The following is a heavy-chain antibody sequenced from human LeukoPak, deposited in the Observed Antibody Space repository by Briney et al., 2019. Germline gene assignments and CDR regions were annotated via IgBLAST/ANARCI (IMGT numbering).Heavy chain of an antibody. J-gene: IGHJ6*02. CDR3: ARQEWEQQGRDYYFNGLDV. V-gene: IGHV4-39*07. Sequence: SATLSLTCTASGGSTSNVRYYLGWIRQPPGKGLEWFGTINYSGITSYSTSLKSRATISVDTSKTQLSLRLSCVTAADTAVYYCARQEWEQQGRDYYFNGLDVWGPGTTVIVSS. CDR1: GGSTSNVRYY. D-gene: IGHD1/OR15-1a*01. CDR2: INYSGIT.